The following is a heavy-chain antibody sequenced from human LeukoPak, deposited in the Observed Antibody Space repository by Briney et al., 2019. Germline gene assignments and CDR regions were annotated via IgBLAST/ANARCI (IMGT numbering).Heavy chain of an antibody. D-gene: IGHD1-14*01. CDR2: TYYKSRWDN. V-gene: IGHV6-1*01. J-gene: IGHJ5*02. CDR1: GDSFSNNRAA. CDR3: TRDATRTGWFDP. Sequence: SQTLSLTCAISGDSFSNNRAAWNWIRQSPSRGLEWLGRTYYKSRWDNDYAASVKGRITISPDTSKNQFSLQLNFVTPEDTAVYYCTRDATRTGWFDPWGQGTLVTVSS.